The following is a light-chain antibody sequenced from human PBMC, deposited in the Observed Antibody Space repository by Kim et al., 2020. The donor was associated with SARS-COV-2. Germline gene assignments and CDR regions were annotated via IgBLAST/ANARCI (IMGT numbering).Light chain of an antibody. J-gene: IGLJ1*01. CDR3: SSYTSSSRYV. V-gene: IGLV2-14*03. Sequence: QSITISCTGTSSDGGGYNYVSWYQQHPGKAPKLMIYDVSNRPSGVSNRFSGSKSGNTASLTISGLQAEDEADYYCSSYTSSSRYVFGTGTKVTVL. CDR1: SSDGGGYNY. CDR2: DVS.